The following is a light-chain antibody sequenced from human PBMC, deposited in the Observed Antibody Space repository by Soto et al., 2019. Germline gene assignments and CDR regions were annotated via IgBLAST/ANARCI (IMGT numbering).Light chain of an antibody. J-gene: IGKJ2*01. Sequence: AIQMTQSPSSLSASVGDRVTITCRASQGIRSDLGWYQQKPGIAPKLLIYGASTLQSGVPSRFSGSGSGTDVTLTISSLQPEDFATYYCLQDYNYPHTFGQGTKLEIK. CDR3: LQDYNYPHT. V-gene: IGKV1-6*01. CDR1: QGIRSD. CDR2: GAS.